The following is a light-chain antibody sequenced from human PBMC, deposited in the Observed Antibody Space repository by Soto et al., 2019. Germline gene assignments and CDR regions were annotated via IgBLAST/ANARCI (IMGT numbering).Light chain of an antibody. CDR3: QQNYSTPVT. CDR1: QSIRSY. J-gene: IGKJ1*01. V-gene: IGKV1-39*01. Sequence: DIQMTQSPSSLSASVGDRVTITCRASQSIRSYLGWYQQKPGKAPKLLIYAASSLQSGVPSRFSGSGSGTDFTLTISSLQPEDFATYYCQQNYSTPVTFGQGTKVDIK. CDR2: AAS.